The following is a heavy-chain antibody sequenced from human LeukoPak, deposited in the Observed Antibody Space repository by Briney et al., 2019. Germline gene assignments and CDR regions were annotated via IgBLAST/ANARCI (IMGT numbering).Heavy chain of an antibody. D-gene: IGHD2-2*02. CDR1: GFTFSSYS. V-gene: IGHV3-30-3*01. CDR3: ARLPGHCSSNSCYKMTIPFDY. J-gene: IGHJ4*02. Sequence: PGGSLRLSCSASGFTFSSYSMHWVRQAPGKGLEWVAVISYDGNNKYDADSVKGRFTISRDNSKNTLYLQMNSLRAEDTAVYYCARLPGHCSSNSCYKMTIPFDYWGQGTLVTVSS. CDR2: ISYDGNNK.